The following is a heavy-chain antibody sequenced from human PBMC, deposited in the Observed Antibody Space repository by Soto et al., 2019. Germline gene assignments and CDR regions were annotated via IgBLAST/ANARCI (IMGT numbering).Heavy chain of an antibody. CDR2: ISYDRSSK. Sequence: QVQLGESWGGVVQPGRSLRLSCAASGFTFSSYGMHWVRQAPGKGLEWVAFISYDRSSKYYADSVKGRFTISRDNSKNTLYLQMNGLRAEDTAVYYCAKGGDYASIYAMGVWGQGTTVTVSS. V-gene: IGHV3-30*18. J-gene: IGHJ6*02. CDR3: AKGGDYASIYAMGV. CDR1: GFTFSSYG. D-gene: IGHD4-17*01.